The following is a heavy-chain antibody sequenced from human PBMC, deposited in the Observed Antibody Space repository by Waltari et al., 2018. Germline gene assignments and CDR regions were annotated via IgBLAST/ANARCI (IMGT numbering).Heavy chain of an antibody. V-gene: IGHV1-2*02. J-gene: IGHJ4*02. D-gene: IGHD1-1*01. CDR3: ARGRNWDY. Sequence: QVQLVQSGAEVKEPGASVKVSCEASGYTFTGPYIHWVRQAPGQGLEWMGWINPKNGDTKNVQKFQGRVTMTRDTSITTAYMELSRLRSDDTAVYYCARGRNWDYWGQGTLVTVSS. CDR1: GYTFTGPY. CDR2: INPKNGDT.